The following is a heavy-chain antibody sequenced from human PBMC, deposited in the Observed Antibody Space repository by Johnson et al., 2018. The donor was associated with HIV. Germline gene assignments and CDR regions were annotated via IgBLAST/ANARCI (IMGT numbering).Heavy chain of an antibody. CDR1: GFTFDDYA. J-gene: IGHJ3*02. CDR2: ISWNSGSI. Sequence: VQLVESGGGLVQPGRSLRLSCAASGFTFDDYAMHWVRQAPGKGLEWVSGISWNSGSIGYADSVKGRFTISRDNAKNSLYLQMNSLRAEDTAVYYCAREGIAARLAAFDIWSQGTMVTVSS. V-gene: IGHV3-9*01. D-gene: IGHD6-6*01. CDR3: AREGIAARLAAFDI.